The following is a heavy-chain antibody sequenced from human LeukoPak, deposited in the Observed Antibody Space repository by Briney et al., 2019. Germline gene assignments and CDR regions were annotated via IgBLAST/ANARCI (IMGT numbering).Heavy chain of an antibody. CDR3: ARGYGDYASYGMDV. J-gene: IGHJ6*02. D-gene: IGHD4-17*01. CDR2: IDSSGNTI. V-gene: IGHV3-11*04. Sequence: PGGSLRLSCAASGFSFSDYYMSWVRQAPGKGLEWVSYIDSSGNTIYYADSVKGRFTISRDNSKNTLYLQMNSLRAEDTAVYYCARGYGDYASYGMDVWGQGTTVTVSS. CDR1: GFSFSDYY.